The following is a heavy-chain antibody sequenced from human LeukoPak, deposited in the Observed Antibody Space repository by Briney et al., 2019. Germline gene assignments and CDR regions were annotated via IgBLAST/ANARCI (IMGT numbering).Heavy chain of an antibody. Sequence: EASVKVSCKASGYTFTSYGISWVRQAPGQGLEWMGWISAYNGNTNYAQKPQGRVTMTTDTSTSTAYMELRSLRSDDTAVYYCARGLYDYEPYYYMDVWGKGTTVTVSS. CDR3: ARGLYDYEPYYYMDV. J-gene: IGHJ6*03. V-gene: IGHV1-18*01. CDR2: ISAYNGNT. D-gene: IGHD4-17*01. CDR1: GYTFTSYG.